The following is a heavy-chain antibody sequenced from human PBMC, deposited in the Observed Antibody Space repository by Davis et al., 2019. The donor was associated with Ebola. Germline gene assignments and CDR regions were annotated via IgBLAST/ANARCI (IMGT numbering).Heavy chain of an antibody. CDR1: GFIFSSYT. V-gene: IGHV3-7*03. CDR2: IREDGSEK. J-gene: IGHJ5*02. Sequence: GESLKISCAASGFIFSSYTMNWVRQAPGKGLEWVANIREDGSEKHYVDSVKGRFTISRDSAQKSLYLQMNSLRAEDTAVYYCARGGSWGQGTLVTVSS. CDR3: ARGGS.